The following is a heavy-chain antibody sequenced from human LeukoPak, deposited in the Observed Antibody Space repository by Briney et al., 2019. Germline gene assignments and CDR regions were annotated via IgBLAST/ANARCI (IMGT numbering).Heavy chain of an antibody. V-gene: IGHV4-38-2*01. D-gene: IGHD2-8*01. CDR1: GHSMISDYY. J-gene: IGHJ5*02. CDR3: ARNVSADFSNRHHKWFDP. CDR2: IYHSGST. Sequence: SETLSLTCGVSGHSMISDYYWGWIRPPPGKGLEWIGIIYHSGSTHYNPSLKSRVTISVDTSKNQFSLKLSSVTASDTAIYYCARNVSADFSNRHHKWFDPWGQGTLVSVSS.